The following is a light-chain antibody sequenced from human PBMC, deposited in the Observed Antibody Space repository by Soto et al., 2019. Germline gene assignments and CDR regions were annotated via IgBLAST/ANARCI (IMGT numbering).Light chain of an antibody. CDR2: GAF. V-gene: IGKV3-15*01. Sequence: EIVMTQSPATLSVSPGERATLSCRASQSLSTNLAWYQQKPGQSPRLLIYGAFTRATGVPARFSGSGSGTEFTLTISSLQSEDFAVYYCQQYTNWPPWTFGQGTKVVIK. CDR3: QQYTNWPPWT. J-gene: IGKJ1*01. CDR1: QSLSTN.